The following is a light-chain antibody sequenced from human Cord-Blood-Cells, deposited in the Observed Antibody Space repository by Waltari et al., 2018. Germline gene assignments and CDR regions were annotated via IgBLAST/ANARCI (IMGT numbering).Light chain of an antibody. CDR3: MIWHSSAWV. Sequence: QAVLTQPASLSASPGASASLTCTLRSGINVGTYRIYWYQQKPGSPPPYLLRYKSDSDKQQGSGVPSRFSGSKDASANAGMLLISGLQAEDEADYYCMIWHSSAWVFGGGTKLTVL. J-gene: IGLJ3*02. CDR1: SGINVGTYR. CDR2: YKSDSDK. V-gene: IGLV5-45*01.